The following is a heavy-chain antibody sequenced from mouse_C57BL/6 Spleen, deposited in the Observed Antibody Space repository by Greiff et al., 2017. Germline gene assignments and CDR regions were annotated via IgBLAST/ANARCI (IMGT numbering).Heavy chain of an antibody. CDR2: ISDGGSYT. D-gene: IGHD2-4*01. V-gene: IGHV5-4*01. J-gene: IGHJ3*01. Sequence: EVHLVESGGGLVKPGGSLKLSCAASGFTFSSYAMSWVRQTPEKRLEWVATISDGGSYTYYPDNVKGRFTISRDNAKNNLYLQMSHLKSEDTAMYYCAREAPYDYDGAWFAYWGQGTLVTVSA. CDR3: AREAPYDYDGAWFAY. CDR1: GFTFSSYA.